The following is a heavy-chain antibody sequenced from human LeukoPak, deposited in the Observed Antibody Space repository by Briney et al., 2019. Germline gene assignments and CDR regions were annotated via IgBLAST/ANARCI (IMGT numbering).Heavy chain of an antibody. CDR2: ISGSGGST. CDR1: GFTFSSYA. Sequence: GGSLRLSCAASGFTFSSYAMSWVRQAPGKGLEWVSAISGSGGSTYYADSVKGRFTISRDNSKNTLYLQMNSLRAEDTAVYYCTWTYYYGSGSYPFDAFDIWGQGTMVTVSS. D-gene: IGHD3-10*01. CDR3: TWTYYYGSGSYPFDAFDI. V-gene: IGHV3-23*01. J-gene: IGHJ3*02.